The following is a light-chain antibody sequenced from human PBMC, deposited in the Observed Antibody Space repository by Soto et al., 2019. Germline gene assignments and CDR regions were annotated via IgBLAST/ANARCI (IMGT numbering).Light chain of an antibody. V-gene: IGKV3-15*01. J-gene: IGKJ1*01. CDR1: QSVSSN. Sequence: EIVMTQYPATLSVSPGERATLSCRASQSVSSNLAWYHQKPGKAPRLLIYGASTRATGIPARFSGSGSGTEFTLTISSLQSEDFAVYYCQQYNNWPRTFGQGTKVEIK. CDR2: GAS. CDR3: QQYNNWPRT.